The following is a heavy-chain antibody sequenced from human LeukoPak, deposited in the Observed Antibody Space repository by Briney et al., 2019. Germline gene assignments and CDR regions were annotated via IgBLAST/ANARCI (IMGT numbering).Heavy chain of an antibody. D-gene: IGHD3-22*01. CDR3: ARVTGYMIEDYFDY. Sequence: SETLSLTCTVSGGSVSSYYWNWIRQPAGKGLEWIGHIYTSGSANYNPALKSRVSMSVDTSKNQFFLKLSSVTAADTAVYYCARVTGYMIEDYFDYWGQGTLVTVSS. V-gene: IGHV4-4*07. J-gene: IGHJ4*02. CDR2: IYTSGSA. CDR1: GGSVSSYY.